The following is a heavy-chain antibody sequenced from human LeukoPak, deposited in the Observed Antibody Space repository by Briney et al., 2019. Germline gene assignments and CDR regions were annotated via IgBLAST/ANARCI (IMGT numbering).Heavy chain of an antibody. D-gene: IGHD2-2*01. Sequence: GGSLRLSCAASGFTFSSYGMHWVRQAPGQGLEWVAVIWNDGSNKYYVDSVKGRFTISRDNSKKTLYLQMNSLRTEDTAVYYCARDYCSSTSCLFDYWGQGTLVTVSS. J-gene: IGHJ4*02. CDR3: ARDYCSSTSCLFDY. CDR2: IWNDGSNK. CDR1: GFTFSSYG. V-gene: IGHV3-33*01.